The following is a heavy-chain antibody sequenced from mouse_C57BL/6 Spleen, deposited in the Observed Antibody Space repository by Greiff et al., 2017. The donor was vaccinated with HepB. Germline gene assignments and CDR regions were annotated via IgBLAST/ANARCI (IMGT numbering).Heavy chain of an antibody. D-gene: IGHD6-1*01. CDR2: ISSGSSTI. Sequence: EVKLVESGGGLVKPGGSLKLSCAASGFTFSDYGMHWVRQAPEKGLEWVAYISSGSSTIYYADTVKGRFTISRDNAKNTLFLQMTSLRSEDTAMNYCARTASYAMDYWGQGTSVTVSS. CDR1: GFTFSDYG. J-gene: IGHJ4*01. CDR3: ARTASYAMDY. V-gene: IGHV5-17*01.